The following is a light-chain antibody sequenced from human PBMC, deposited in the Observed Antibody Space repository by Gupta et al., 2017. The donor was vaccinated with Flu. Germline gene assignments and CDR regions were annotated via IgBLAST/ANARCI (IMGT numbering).Light chain of an antibody. J-gene: IGLJ3*02. Sequence: GKTVMMTCVGTTIGRKCFHCYQQKPGPAPVLLVFDDSDRPSWIPDRFSGSNSGTTATMTTSRVEAGDEADYYCQVWDSSSDHRVFGGGTKLTVL. CDR3: QVWDSSSDHRV. CDR1: TIGRKC. V-gene: IGLV3-21*03. CDR2: DDS.